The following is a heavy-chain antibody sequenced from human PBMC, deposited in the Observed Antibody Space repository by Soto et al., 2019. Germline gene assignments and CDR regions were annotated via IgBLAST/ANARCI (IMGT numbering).Heavy chain of an antibody. J-gene: IGHJ5*02. V-gene: IGHV4-31*03. CDR3: ARGRTGTGLGGEFDP. Sequence: QVQLQESGPGLVKPSQTLSLTCTVSGGSISSGGYYWSWIRQHPGKGLEWIGYIYYSGSTYYNPSLKRRVTISVDTSKNQFSLKLSSVTAADTAVYYCARGRTGTGLGGEFDPWGQGTLVTVSS. CDR1: GGSISSGGYY. CDR2: IYYSGST. D-gene: IGHD1-7*01.